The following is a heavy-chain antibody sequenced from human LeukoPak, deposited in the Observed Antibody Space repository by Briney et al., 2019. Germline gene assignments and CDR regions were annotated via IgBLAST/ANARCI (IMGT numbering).Heavy chain of an antibody. CDR1: GFTFSSYS. J-gene: IGHJ4*02. V-gene: IGHV3-21*01. Sequence: KPGGPLRLSCAASGFTFSSYSMNWVRQAPGKGLEWVSSISSSSSYIYYADSVKGRFTISRDDAKNSLYLQMNSLRAEDTAVYYCAREGYSYGVDYWGQGTLVTVSS. CDR2: ISSSSSYI. D-gene: IGHD5-18*01. CDR3: AREGYSYGVDY.